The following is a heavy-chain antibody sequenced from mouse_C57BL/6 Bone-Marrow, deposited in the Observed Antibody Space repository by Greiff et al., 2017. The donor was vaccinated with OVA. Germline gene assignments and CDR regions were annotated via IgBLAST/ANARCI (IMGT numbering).Heavy chain of an antibody. Sequence: EVMLVESGGGLVQPGGSLKLSCAASGFTFSDFYMYWIRQTPEKRLEWVAYISNGGGSTYYPDTVKGRFTISRDNAKNTMYLQMSRLNSEDTAMYYCARVDAMDYGGQGTSVTVSS. J-gene: IGHJ4*01. CDR3: ARVDAMDY. CDR2: ISNGGGST. CDR1: GFTFSDFY. V-gene: IGHV5-12*01.